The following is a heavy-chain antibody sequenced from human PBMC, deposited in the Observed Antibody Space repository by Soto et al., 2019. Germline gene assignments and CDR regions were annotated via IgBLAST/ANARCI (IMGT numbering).Heavy chain of an antibody. CDR2: INYSGTT. CDR1: DGSMNSDSYY. CDR3: ARLGGYVSVGYYYLWDS. Sequence: QLQLQESGPGLVKPSETLSLTCSVSDGSMNSDSYYWGWIRQPPGKGLEWIGVINYSGTTFHNVSLKSRVTMSVESSRNQLSLKLTSVTAADTAVYYCARLGGYVSVGYYYLWDSLGQGTLVTVSS. D-gene: IGHD3-22*01. V-gene: IGHV4-39*01. J-gene: IGHJ4*02.